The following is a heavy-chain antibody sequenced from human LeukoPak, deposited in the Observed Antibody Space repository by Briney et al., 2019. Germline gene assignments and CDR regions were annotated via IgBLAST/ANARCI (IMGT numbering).Heavy chain of an antibody. D-gene: IGHD3-10*01. V-gene: IGHV4-59*01. CDR3: ARGPKGGGGFDP. CDR1: GGSISNYY. Sequence: SETLSLTCTVSGGSISNYYWCWIRQPLGKGLEWIGYISWTGSTNYNPSLKSRVTISVDTSKNQFSLKLSSVTAADTAVYYCARGPKGGGGFDPWGQGTLVTVSS. CDR2: ISWTGST. J-gene: IGHJ5*02.